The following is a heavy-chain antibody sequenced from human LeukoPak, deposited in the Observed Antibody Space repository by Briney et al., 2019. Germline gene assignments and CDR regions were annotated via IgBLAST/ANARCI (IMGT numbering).Heavy chain of an antibody. CDR1: GDSISSYY. D-gene: IGHD2-2*01. J-gene: IGHJ4*02. CDR2: INHSGST. Sequence: SETLSLTCTVSGDSISSYYWSWIRQPPGKGLEWIGEINHSGSTNYNPSLKSRVIISLDTSKNQFSLKLSSVTAADTAVYYCARDVVAALGSFDYWGQGTLVTVSS. CDR3: ARDVVAALGSFDY. V-gene: IGHV4-59*12.